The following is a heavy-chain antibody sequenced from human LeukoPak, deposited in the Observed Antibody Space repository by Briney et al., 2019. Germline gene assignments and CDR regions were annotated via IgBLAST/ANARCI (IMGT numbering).Heavy chain of an antibody. V-gene: IGHV4-59*01. Sequence: SETLSLTCSVSGGFNTHYYWNWIRQPPGKGLEWIGYIYHSGSTNYNPSLKSRVTISVDTSKNHFSLKLSSVTAADTAVYYCARGQWLPVFDFWGQGTLVTVSS. J-gene: IGHJ4*02. CDR2: IYHSGST. CDR3: ARGQWLPVFDF. D-gene: IGHD3-22*01. CDR1: GGFNTHYY.